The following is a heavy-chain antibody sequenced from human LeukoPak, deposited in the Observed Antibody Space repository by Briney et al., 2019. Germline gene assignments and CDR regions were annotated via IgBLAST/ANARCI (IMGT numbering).Heavy chain of an antibody. V-gene: IGHV1-24*01. CDR2: FDPEDGET. J-gene: IGHJ4*02. Sequence: GASVKVSCKVSGYTLTELSMHWVRQAPGKGPEWMGGFDPEDGETIYAQKFQGRVTMTEDTSTDTAYMELSSLRSEDTAVYYCATVTRLRYFDWLFSPLDYFDYWGQGTLVTVSS. CDR3: ATVTRLRYFDWLFSPLDYFDY. D-gene: IGHD3-9*01. CDR1: GYTLTELS.